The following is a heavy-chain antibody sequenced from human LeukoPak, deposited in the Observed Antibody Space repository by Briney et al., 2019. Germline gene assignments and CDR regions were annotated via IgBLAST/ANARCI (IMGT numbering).Heavy chain of an antibody. CDR2: ITSSSSYI. CDR1: GFTFSTYS. D-gene: IGHD6-13*01. V-gene: IGHV3-21*01. Sequence: PGGSLRLSCAASGFTFSTYSMNWVRQTPGKGLEWVSSITSSSSYIYYADSVKGRFTISRDNAKNSLYLQMNSLSADDTAVYYCARDYFSSWFFDSWGQGTLVTVSS. J-gene: IGHJ4*02. CDR3: ARDYFSSWFFDS.